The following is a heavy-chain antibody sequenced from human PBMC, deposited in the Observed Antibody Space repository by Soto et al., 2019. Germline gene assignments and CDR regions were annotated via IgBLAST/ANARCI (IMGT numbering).Heavy chain of an antibody. CDR2: IYYRGNT. J-gene: IGHJ4*02. Sequence: PSETLSLTCTVSGGSISSSSYYWGWIRQPPGKGLEWIGSIYYRGNTYYNPSLKSRVTISVDTSKNQFSLKLSSVTAADTAVYYCAREGGGYCSGGSCQVDCWGQGTLVTVSS. CDR3: AREGGGYCSGGSCQVDC. D-gene: IGHD2-15*01. CDR1: GGSISSSSYY. V-gene: IGHV4-39*02.